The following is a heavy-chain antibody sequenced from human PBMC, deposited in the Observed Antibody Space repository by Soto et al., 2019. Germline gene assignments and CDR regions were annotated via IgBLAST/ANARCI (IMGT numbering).Heavy chain of an antibody. J-gene: IGHJ4*02. CDR2: FDPEDGET. V-gene: IGHV1-24*01. Sequence: ASVKVSCKVSGYTLTELSMHWVRQAPGKGLEWMGGFDPEDGETIYAQKFQGRVTMTEDTSTDTAYMELSSLRSEDTAVYYCATVAIALKYCSGGSCPTGDYFDYWGQGTLVTVSS. CDR3: ATVAIALKYCSGGSCPTGDYFDY. D-gene: IGHD2-15*01. CDR1: GYTLTELS.